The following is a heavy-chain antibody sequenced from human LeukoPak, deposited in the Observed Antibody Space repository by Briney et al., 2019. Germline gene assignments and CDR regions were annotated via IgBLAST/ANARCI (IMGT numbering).Heavy chain of an antibody. V-gene: IGHV4-34*01. D-gene: IGHD2-2*02. CDR1: GGSFSGYY. Sequence: PSETLSLTCAVYGGSFSGYYWSWIRQPPGKGLEWIGEINHSGSTNYNPSLKSRVTISVDTSKNQFSLKLSSVTAADTAVYYCARGGGEYCSSTSCYTQYNWFDPWGQGTLVTVSS. J-gene: IGHJ5*02. CDR2: INHSGST. CDR3: ARGGGEYCSSTSCYTQYNWFDP.